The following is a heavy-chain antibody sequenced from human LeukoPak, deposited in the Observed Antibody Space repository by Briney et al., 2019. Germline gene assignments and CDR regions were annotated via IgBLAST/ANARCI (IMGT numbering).Heavy chain of an antibody. D-gene: IGHD3-10*01. V-gene: IGHV3-74*01. CDR2: ISGDGSTT. CDR1: GFTFSSYW. Sequence: GGSLRLSCAASGFTFSSYWMHWVRQAPGMGLVWVSRISGDGSTTSYADSVKGRFTISRDNPKNTLHLQMNSLRAEDTAVYYCAKRLYGSGGYYQFDYWGQGTLVTVSS. CDR3: AKRLYGSGGYYQFDY. J-gene: IGHJ4*02.